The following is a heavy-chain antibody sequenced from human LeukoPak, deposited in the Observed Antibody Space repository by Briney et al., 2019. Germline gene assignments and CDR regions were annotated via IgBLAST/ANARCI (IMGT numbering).Heavy chain of an antibody. D-gene: IGHD4-23*01. Sequence: GGSLRLSCAASGFTLSSYEMNWVRQAPGKGLEWVSYISSSGRTIYYADSVKGRFTISRDNAKNSLYLQMNNLRAEDTAIYYCARDLDGGNSFEYWGQGTLVTVSS. J-gene: IGHJ4*02. V-gene: IGHV3-48*03. CDR1: GFTLSSYE. CDR2: ISSSGRTI. CDR3: ARDLDGGNSFEY.